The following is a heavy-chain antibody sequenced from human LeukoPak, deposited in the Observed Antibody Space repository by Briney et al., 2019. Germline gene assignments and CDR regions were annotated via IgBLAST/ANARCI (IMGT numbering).Heavy chain of an antibody. J-gene: IGHJ6*03. V-gene: IGHV3-74*01. D-gene: IGHD2-21*01. Sequence: PGGSLRLSCAASGFTFSSYWMHWVRQAPGKGLVWVSRINTDGSSTSYADSVKGRFTISRDNAKNTLYLQMNNLRAEDTAVYYCARGGAYCGGDCSRGYYMDVWGKGTTVTDSS. CDR2: INTDGSST. CDR3: ARGGAYCGGDCSRGYYMDV. CDR1: GFTFSSYW.